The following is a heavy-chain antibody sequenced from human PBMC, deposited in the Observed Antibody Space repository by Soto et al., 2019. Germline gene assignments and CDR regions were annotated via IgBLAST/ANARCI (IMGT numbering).Heavy chain of an antibody. CDR1: GFTLSRYS. V-gene: IGHV3-48*01. J-gene: IGHJ6*02. D-gene: IGHD3-10*01. CDR2: ISSSSNI. Sequence: GGSLRLSCAASGFTLSRYSMNWVRQAPGKGLEWVSCISSSSNIYYADSVKGRFTISRDNSKNTLYLQMNSLRAEDTAVYYCARDPGAGYGSGSSRYYYGMDVWGQGTTVTVSS. CDR3: ARDPGAGYGSGSSRYYYGMDV.